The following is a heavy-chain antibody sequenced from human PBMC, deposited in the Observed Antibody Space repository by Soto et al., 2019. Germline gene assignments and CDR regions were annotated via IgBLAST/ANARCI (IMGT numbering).Heavy chain of an antibody. V-gene: IGHV3-48*04. J-gene: IGHJ6*03. CDR3: ARGQSGYYYYMDV. CDR2: ISSSGSTI. CDR1: GFTFSSYA. D-gene: IGHD6-25*01. Sequence: GSLRLSWAASGFTFSSYAMSWVRQAPGKGLEWVSYISSSGSTIYYADSVKGRFTISRDNAKNSLYLQMNSLRAEDTAVYYCARGQSGYYYYMDVWGKGTTVTVSS.